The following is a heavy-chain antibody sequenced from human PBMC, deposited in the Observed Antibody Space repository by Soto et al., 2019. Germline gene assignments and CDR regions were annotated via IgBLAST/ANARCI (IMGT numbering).Heavy chain of an antibody. J-gene: IGHJ3*02. CDR1: GFTFSSYA. CDR2: ISYDGSNK. Sequence: HPGGSLRLSCAASGFTFSSYAMHWVRQAPGKGLEWVAVISYDGSNKYYADSVKGRFTISRDNSKNTLYLQMNSLRAEDTAVYYCARDLPYYDILTGYYRSRAFDIWGQGTMVTVSS. D-gene: IGHD3-9*01. V-gene: IGHV3-30-3*01. CDR3: ARDLPYYDILTGYYRSRAFDI.